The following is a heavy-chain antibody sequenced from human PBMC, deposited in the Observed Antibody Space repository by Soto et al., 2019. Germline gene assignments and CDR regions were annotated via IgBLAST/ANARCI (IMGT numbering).Heavy chain of an antibody. CDR2: IYYSGST. CDR1: CGSVSSGSYY. Sequence: SETLSLTCTVSCGSVSSGSYYWSWIRQPPGKGLEWIGYIYYSGSTNYNPSLKSRVTISVDTSKNQFSLKLSSVTAADTAVYYCARVPRFSTVVGPRGAYYFDYWGQGTLVTVS. V-gene: IGHV4-61*01. J-gene: IGHJ4*02. D-gene: IGHD2-15*01. CDR3: ARVPRFSTVVGPRGAYYFDY.